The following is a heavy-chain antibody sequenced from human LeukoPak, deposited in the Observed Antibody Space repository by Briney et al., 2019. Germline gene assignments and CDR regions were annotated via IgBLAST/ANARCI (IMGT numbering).Heavy chain of an antibody. J-gene: IGHJ4*02. CDR1: GGTFSSYA. CDR2: IIPIFGTA. CDR3: ARVLGSSSSSYLDY. D-gene: IGHD6-6*01. V-gene: IGHV1-69*13. Sequence: ASVKVSCKASGGTFSSYAISWVRQAPGQGLEWMGGIIPIFGTANYAQKFQGRVTITADESTSTAYMELSSLRSEDTAVYYCARVLGSSSSSYLDYWGQGTLVTVSS.